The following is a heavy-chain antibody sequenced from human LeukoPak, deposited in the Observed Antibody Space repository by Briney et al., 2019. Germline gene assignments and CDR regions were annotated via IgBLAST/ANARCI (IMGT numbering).Heavy chain of an antibody. J-gene: IGHJ4*02. D-gene: IGHD4-17*01. CDR3: ARLEYGDYVHAS. CDR2: IDPSDYYT. CDR1: GYRFTSYW. Sequence: GESLKISCKGSGYRFTSYWISWVRQMPGKGLEWMGRIDPSDYYTKYSLSFQGHVTLSADKSISTAYLQWSSLKASDTAMYYCARLEYGDYVHASWGQGTLVTVS. V-gene: IGHV5-10-1*01.